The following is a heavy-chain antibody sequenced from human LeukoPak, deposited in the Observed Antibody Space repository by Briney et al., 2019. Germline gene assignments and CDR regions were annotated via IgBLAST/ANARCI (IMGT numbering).Heavy chain of an antibody. D-gene: IGHD3-16*01. V-gene: IGHV1-46*01. Sequence: ASVKVSCKASGYTFTSYYMHWVRQAPGQGLEWMGIINPSGGSTSYAQKFQGRVTMTRDTSISTAYMELSRLRSDDTAVYYCARDWGSHDAFDIWGQGTMVTVSS. CDR2: INPSGGST. CDR1: GYTFTSYY. J-gene: IGHJ3*02. CDR3: ARDWGSHDAFDI.